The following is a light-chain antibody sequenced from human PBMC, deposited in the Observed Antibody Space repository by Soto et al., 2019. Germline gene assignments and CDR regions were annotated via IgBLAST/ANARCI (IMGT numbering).Light chain of an antibody. V-gene: IGKV4-1*01. CDR2: WAS. Sequence: DLVLTPSPDSLGISMGESATIKCKSSQNILYKSENKNYLAWYQQKPGQPPKLLIYWASTWESGVPDRFSGSGSGTDFTLTINGLQAEDVAVYFCQQDHTTPFTFGPGTKVDIK. J-gene: IGKJ3*01. CDR3: QQDHTTPFT. CDR1: QNILYKSENKNY.